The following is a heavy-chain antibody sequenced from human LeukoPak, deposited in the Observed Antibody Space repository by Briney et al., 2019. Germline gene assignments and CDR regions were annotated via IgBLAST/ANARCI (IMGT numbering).Heavy chain of an antibody. V-gene: IGHV3-7*01. J-gene: IGHJ4*02. CDR1: GFTFSSYW. CDR3: AREHIRSGSYELDY. D-gene: IGHD3-10*01. Sequence: GGSLRLSCAASGFTFSSYWMSWVRQAPGKGLEWVANIKQDGSEKYYVDSVKGRFTISRDNTKNSVYLLMNSLRVEDTAVYYCAREHIRSGSYELDYWGQGTLVTVSS. CDR2: IKQDGSEK.